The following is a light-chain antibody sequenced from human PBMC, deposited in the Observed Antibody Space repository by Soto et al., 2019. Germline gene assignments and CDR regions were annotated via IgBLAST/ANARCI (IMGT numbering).Light chain of an antibody. J-gene: IGLJ2*01. CDR1: SSDVGAYNY. Sequence: QPVLTQPRSVSGSPGHSVTMSCTGTSSDVGAYNYVSWYQHRPGKAPKLIIYDVNKRPSGVPNRFSGSKSGNTASLTISGLRTEDEADYYCCSNAGTYSAVVFGGGTKLTVL. CDR3: CSNAGTYSAVV. V-gene: IGLV2-11*01. CDR2: DVN.